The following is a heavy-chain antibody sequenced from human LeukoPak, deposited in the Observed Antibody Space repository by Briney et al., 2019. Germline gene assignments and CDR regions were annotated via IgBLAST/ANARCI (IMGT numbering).Heavy chain of an antibody. CDR1: GFRFANYA. D-gene: IGHD1-26*01. CDR3: ARTSGREKNFDS. Sequence: PGGSLRLSCAASGFRFANYAIHWVRQAPGKGLEWVSLISYDGATQFYADSMKGRFTVSRDNSNNTLYLQLSGLTTEDTAVYFCARTSGREKNFDSWGQGTPVTVSP. CDR2: ISYDGATQ. V-gene: IGHV3-30-3*01. J-gene: IGHJ4*02.